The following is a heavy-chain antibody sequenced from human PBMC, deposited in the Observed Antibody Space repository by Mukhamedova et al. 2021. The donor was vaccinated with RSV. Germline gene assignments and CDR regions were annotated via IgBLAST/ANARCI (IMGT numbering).Heavy chain of an antibody. CDR3: ARGGTSMVTYYYYYYMDV. J-gene: IGHJ6*03. D-gene: IGHD5-18*01. V-gene: IGHV1-18*01. CDR2: INPYNGNT. Sequence: GLEWMGWINPYNGNTNFAQKLQGRVTMTIDTSTSTAFMELRTLTSDDTAVYYCARGGTSMVTYYYYYYMDVWGRGTTVTVPS.